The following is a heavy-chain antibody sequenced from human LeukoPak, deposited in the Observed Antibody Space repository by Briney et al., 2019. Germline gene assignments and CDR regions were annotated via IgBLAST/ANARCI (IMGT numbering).Heavy chain of an antibody. J-gene: IGHJ5*02. Sequence: GAYLKISCKGSGYSFTSYWIGWVRQMPGEGLEWMGIIYPGDSDTRYSPSFQGQVTISADKSISTAYLQWSSLKASDTAMYYCARNTPDYGDYEGNWFDPWGQGTLVTVSS. CDR3: ARNTPDYGDYEGNWFDP. CDR2: IYPGDSDT. D-gene: IGHD4-17*01. V-gene: IGHV5-51*01. CDR1: GYSFTSYW.